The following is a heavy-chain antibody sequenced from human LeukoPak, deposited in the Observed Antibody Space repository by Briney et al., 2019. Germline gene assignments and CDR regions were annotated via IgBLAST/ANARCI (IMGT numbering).Heavy chain of an antibody. D-gene: IGHD1-1*01. CDR1: GFTFSDYT. V-gene: IGHV3-21*01. Sequence: GGSLRLSCAASGFTFSDYTMSWVRQAPGKGLDWVSSITPRGDYIYYADSLKGRFTISRDNAKNSLYLQMSSLRAEDTAVYYCVRHRTASDYWGQGALVTVSS. CDR3: VRHRTASDY. J-gene: IGHJ4*02. CDR2: ITPRGDYI.